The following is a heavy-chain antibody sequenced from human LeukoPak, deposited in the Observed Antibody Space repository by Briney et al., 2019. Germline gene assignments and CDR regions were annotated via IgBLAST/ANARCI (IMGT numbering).Heavy chain of an antibody. V-gene: IGHV4-4*02. CDR2: IYHSGST. D-gene: IGHD1-26*01. J-gene: IGHJ4*02. CDR1: GGSISSINW. Sequence: TSETLSLTCAVSGGSISSINWWSWVRQPPGKGLEWIGEIYHSGSTNYNPSLKSRVTISVDKSKNQFSLKLSSVTAADTAVYYCARGAMAGARTLYYFDYWGQGTLVTVSS. CDR3: ARGAMAGARTLYYFDY.